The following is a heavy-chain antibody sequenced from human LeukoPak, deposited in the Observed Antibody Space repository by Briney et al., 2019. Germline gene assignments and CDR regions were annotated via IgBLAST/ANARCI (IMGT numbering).Heavy chain of an antibody. CDR2: IWYDGSNK. J-gene: IGHJ6*02. CDR1: GFTFSSFG. D-gene: IGHD2-15*01. Sequence: GESLKISCAASGFTFSSFGMHWVRQAPGKGLGWVAVIWYDGSNKYYADSVKGRFTISRDNSKNTLYLQMNSLRAEDTAVYYCARDGDITPTDVWGQGTTVTVSS. CDR3: ARDGDITPTDV. V-gene: IGHV3-33*01.